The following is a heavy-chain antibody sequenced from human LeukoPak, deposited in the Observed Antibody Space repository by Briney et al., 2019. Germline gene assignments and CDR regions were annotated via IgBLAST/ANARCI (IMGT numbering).Heavy chain of an antibody. J-gene: IGHJ5*02. Sequence: GGSLRLSCAASGFTFTSYAMSWVRHAPGKGLEWVSAISGSGGSTYYADSVKGRFTISRDNSKNTLYLQMNSLRAEDTAVYSCAKDEQQLANWFYPWGQGTLVTVSS. CDR3: AKDEQQLANWFYP. D-gene: IGHD6-13*01. V-gene: IGHV3-23*01. CDR1: GFTFTSYA. CDR2: ISGSGGST.